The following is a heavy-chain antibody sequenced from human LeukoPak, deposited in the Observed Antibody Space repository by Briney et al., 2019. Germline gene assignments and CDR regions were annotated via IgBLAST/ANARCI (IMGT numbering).Heavy chain of an antibody. V-gene: IGHV3-30*18. CDR2: ISYDGSKK. CDR3: AKDLYRFDY. J-gene: IGHJ4*02. D-gene: IGHD2-8*01. CDR1: GFTFSSYG. Sequence: GRSLRLSCAASGFTFSSYGMHWVRQAPGKGLEWVALISYDGSKKYYADSVKGRFTISRDNSKNTLYLQMNSLRAEDTAVYYCAKDLYRFDYWGQGTLVTVSS.